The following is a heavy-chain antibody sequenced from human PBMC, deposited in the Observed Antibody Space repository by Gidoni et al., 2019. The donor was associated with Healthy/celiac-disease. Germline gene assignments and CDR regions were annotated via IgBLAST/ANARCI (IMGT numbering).Heavy chain of an antibody. V-gene: IGHV4-4*02. J-gene: IGHJ4*02. Sequence: PGLVKPSGTLSLTCAVSGGSIGSSNWWSWVRQPPGKGLEWIGEIYHTGSTNYNPSLKSRVTISVDKTKIQFSLKLSSVTAADTAVYYCARGPYSGSYESHWGQGTLVTVSS. CDR2: IYHTGST. D-gene: IGHD1-26*01. CDR3: ARGPYSGSYESH. CDR1: GGSIGSSNW.